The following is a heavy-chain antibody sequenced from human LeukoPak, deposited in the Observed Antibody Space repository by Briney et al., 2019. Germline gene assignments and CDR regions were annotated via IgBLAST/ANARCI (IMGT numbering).Heavy chain of an antibody. CDR3: AREVMEWMVRGVNWFDP. J-gene: IGHJ5*02. Sequence: GASVKASCKASGYTFTSYAMNWVRQAPGQGLEWMGWINTNTGNPTYAQGFTGRFVFSLDTSVSTAYLQISSLKAEDTAVYYCAREVMEWMVRGVNWFDPWGQGTLVTVSS. D-gene: IGHD3-10*01. CDR2: INTNTGNP. V-gene: IGHV7-4-1*02. CDR1: GYTFTSYA.